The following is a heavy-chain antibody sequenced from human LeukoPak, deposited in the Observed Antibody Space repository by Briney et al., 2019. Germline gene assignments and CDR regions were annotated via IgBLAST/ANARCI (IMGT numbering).Heavy chain of an antibody. D-gene: IGHD2-21*01. CDR2: IIPIFGTA. J-gene: IGHJ6*03. Sequence: SVKVSCTASGGTFSNYAISWVRRAPGQGLEWMGGIIPIFGTANYAQKFQGRVTITTDESTSTAYMELSSLRSEDTAVYYCARIAVDGYMDVWGKGTTVTVSS. V-gene: IGHV1-69*05. CDR1: GGTFSNYA. CDR3: ARIAVDGYMDV.